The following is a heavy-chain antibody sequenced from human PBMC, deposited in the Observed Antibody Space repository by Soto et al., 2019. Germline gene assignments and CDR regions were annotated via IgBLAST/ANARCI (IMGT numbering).Heavy chain of an antibody. J-gene: IGHJ3*02. CDR2: IRNITDSYAT. CDR1: GFTFSGSA. CDR3: TRFLDALDI. V-gene: IGHV3-73*01. Sequence: GGSLRLSCAASGFTFSGSAMHWVRQASGRGLEWVGRIRNITDSYATAYAASVKGRFTISRDDSKNTAYLQMNTLKTEDTAVYYCTRFLDALDIWGQGTMVTVSS. D-gene: IGHD3-3*01.